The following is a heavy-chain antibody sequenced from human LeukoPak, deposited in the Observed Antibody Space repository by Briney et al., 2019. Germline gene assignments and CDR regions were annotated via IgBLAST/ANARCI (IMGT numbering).Heavy chain of an antibody. J-gene: IGHJ6*03. CDR1: GYTFTSYY. V-gene: IGHV1-46*01. CDR2: INPSGDST. Sequence: ASVKVSFKASGYTFTSYYMHWVRQAPGQGLEWMGIINPSGDSTSYAQKFQGRVTMTRDTSTSTVYMELSSLRSEDTAVYYCARGPDAYYDILTGYSYFYYYYMDVWGKGTTVTVSS. CDR3: ARGPDAYYDILTGYSYFYYYYMDV. D-gene: IGHD3-9*01.